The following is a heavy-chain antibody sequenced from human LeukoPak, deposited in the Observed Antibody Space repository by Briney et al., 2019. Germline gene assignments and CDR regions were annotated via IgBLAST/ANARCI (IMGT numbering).Heavy chain of an antibody. Sequence: GGSLRLSCAASGFTFSSYAMHWVRQAPGKGLEWGAVISYDGSNKYYADSVKGRFTISRDNSKNTLYLQMNSLRAEDTAVYYCARDQGSTSWGWFDPWGQGTLVTVSS. V-gene: IGHV3-30*04. CDR1: GFTFSSYA. J-gene: IGHJ5*02. CDR3: ARDQGSTSWGWFDP. CDR2: ISYDGSNK. D-gene: IGHD2-2*01.